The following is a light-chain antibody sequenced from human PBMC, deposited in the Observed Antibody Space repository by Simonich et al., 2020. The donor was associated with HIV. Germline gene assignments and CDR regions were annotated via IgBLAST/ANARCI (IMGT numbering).Light chain of an antibody. V-gene: IGLV2-14*03. CDR2: DVS. CDR3: SSYTSSNTLV. CDR1: SGDVGGYNY. J-gene: IGLJ2*01. Sequence: QSALTQPASVSGSPGQSITISCTVTSGDVGGYNYVSWYQQHPGKAPKLMIFDVSNRPSGVSNRFSGSKSGSTASLTISGLQAEDEADYYCSSYTSSNTLVFGGGTKLTVL.